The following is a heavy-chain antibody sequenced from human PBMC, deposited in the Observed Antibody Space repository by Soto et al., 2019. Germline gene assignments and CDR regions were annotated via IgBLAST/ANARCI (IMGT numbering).Heavy chain of an antibody. CDR3: ASDGIAAAFSA. J-gene: IGHJ1*01. CDR2: IIPVFGTA. D-gene: IGHD6-6*01. V-gene: IGHV1-69*13. CDR1: GGTFSSYA. Sequence: ASVKVSCKASGGTFSSYAISWVRQAPGQGLEWMGGIIPVFGTANYAQKFQGRVTITADESTSTAYMELSSLRSEDTAVYYCASDGIAAAFSAWGQGTLVTVSS.